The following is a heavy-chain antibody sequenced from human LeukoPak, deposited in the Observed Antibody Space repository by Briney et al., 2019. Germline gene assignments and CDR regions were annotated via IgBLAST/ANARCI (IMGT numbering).Heavy chain of an antibody. CDR3: ARAAPKGYCSSTSCPGAFDI. D-gene: IGHD2-2*01. Sequence: ASVKVSCKASGYTFTSYGISWVRQAPGQGLEWMGWISAYNGNTNYAQKLQVRVTMTTDTSTSTAYMELRSLRSDDTAVYYCARAAPKGYCSSTSCPGAFDIWGQGTMVTVSS. V-gene: IGHV1-18*01. CDR2: ISAYNGNT. J-gene: IGHJ3*02. CDR1: GYTFTSYG.